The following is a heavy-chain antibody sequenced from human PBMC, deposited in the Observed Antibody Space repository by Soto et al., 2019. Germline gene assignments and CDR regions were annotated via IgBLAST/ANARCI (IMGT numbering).Heavy chain of an antibody. CDR2: TSFEGNSK. Sequence: QVQLVESGGGVVQPGRSLRLSCAASGFTFSNFFIHWVRQAPGKGPEWVAVTSFEGNSKYYADSVKGRFTVSRDNSRNTVYLQMNNVTPEDTAVYYCARVSSTHYGLDVWGQGTTVAVSS. CDR3: ARVSSTHYGLDV. V-gene: IGHV3-30-3*01. CDR1: GFTFSNFF. J-gene: IGHJ6*02. D-gene: IGHD4-17*01.